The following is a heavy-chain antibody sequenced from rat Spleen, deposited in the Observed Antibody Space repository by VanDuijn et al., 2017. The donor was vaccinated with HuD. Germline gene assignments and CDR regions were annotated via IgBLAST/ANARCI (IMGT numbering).Heavy chain of an antibody. CDR3: ARLQLGPWWYFDF. CDR1: GFTFSNYY. D-gene: IGHD5-1*01. J-gene: IGHJ1*01. Sequence: EVQLVESGGGLVQPGRSMKLSCAASGFTFSNYYMAWVRQAPKKGLEWVASISYEGSSTYYGDSAKGRFTISRDNAKSTLYLQMNSLRSEDTATYYCARLQLGPWWYFDFWGPGTMVTVSS. V-gene: IGHV5-22*01. CDR2: ISYEGSST.